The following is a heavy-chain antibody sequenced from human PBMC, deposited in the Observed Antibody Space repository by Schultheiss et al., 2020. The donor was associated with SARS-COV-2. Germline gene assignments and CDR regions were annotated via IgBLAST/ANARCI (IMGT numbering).Heavy chain of an antibody. CDR3: ARGSAEEWFDP. D-gene: IGHD6-19*01. CDR1: GGSISSSSYY. V-gene: IGHV4-39*07. Sequence: SQTLSLTCTVSGGSISSSSYYWSWIRQPPGKGLEWIGEINHSGSTNYNPSLKSRVTISVDTSKNQFSLKLSSVTAADTAVYYCARGSAEEWFDPWGQGTLVTVSS. J-gene: IGHJ5*02. CDR2: INHSGST.